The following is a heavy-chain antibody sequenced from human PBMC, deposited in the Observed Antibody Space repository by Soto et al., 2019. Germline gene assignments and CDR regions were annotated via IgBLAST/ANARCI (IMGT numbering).Heavy chain of an antibody. V-gene: IGHV4-39*01. D-gene: IGHD3-10*01. CDR3: ATLWFGEGNY. CDR1: GGSISSSSYY. Sequence: QLQLQESGPGLVKPSETLSLTCTVSGGSISSSSYYWGWIRQPPGKGLEWIGSIYYSGSTYYNTSLKCRVTISADTSKNQLPLKLSAVTAADTAVYYSATLWFGEGNYWCQGTLVSVSS. CDR2: IYYSGST. J-gene: IGHJ4*02.